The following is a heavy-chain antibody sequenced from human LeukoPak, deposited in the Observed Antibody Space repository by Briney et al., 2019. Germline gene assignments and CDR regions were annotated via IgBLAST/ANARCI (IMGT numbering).Heavy chain of an antibody. CDR2: IFSNDAK. CDR3: VRIRSGANAGYFDY. V-gene: IGHV2-26*01. Sequence: KESGPVLVKPTETLTLTCTVSGFSLSDAAMGVSWIRQPPGMALEWLAHIFSNDAKSYYTSLKSRVTISKDTSKSQVVLSITNMDPVDTATYYYVRIRSGANAGYFDYWGQGTLVTVSS. CDR1: GFSLSDAAMG. D-gene: IGHD3-10*01. J-gene: IGHJ4*02.